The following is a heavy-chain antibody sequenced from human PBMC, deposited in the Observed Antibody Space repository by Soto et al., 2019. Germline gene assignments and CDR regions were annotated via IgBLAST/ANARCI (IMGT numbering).Heavy chain of an antibody. CDR2: IYYSGST. V-gene: IGHV4-59*11. D-gene: IGHD7-27*01. CDR1: GGSINNHY. J-gene: IGHJ4*02. CDR3: ARANWFFDY. Sequence: SETLSLTCTVSGGSINNHYWSWIRQPPGQGLEWIGYIYYSGSTNYNPSLKSRVTMSVDTSKNQFSLKLSSLTAADTAIYYCARANWFFDYRGQGTLVTVSS.